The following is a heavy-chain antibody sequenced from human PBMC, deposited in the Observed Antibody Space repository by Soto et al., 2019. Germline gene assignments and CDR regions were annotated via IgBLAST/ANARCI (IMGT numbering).Heavy chain of an antibody. CDR1: GYTFTSYA. D-gene: IGHD3-10*01. Sequence: ASVKVSCKASGYTFTSYAMHWVRQAPGQRLEWMGWINAGNGNTKYSQKFQGRVTITRDTSASTAYMELSSLRSEDTAVYYCAREEGSPLDYYYMDVWGKGTTVTVSS. CDR3: AREEGSPLDYYYMDV. CDR2: INAGNGNT. J-gene: IGHJ6*03. V-gene: IGHV1-3*01.